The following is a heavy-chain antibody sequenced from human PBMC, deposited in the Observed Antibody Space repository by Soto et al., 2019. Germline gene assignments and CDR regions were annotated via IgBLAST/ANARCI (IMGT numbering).Heavy chain of an antibody. J-gene: IGHJ4*01. D-gene: IGHD5-12*01. CDR2: IVVGSGNT. CDR3: AALGWLRFPGFDY. CDR1: GFTFTSSA. Sequence: SVKVSCKASGFTFTSSAVQWVRQARGQRLEWIGWIVVGSGNTNYAQKFQERVTITRDMSTSTAYKELSSLRSEDTAVYYCAALGWLRFPGFDYWGQGTLVTVSS. V-gene: IGHV1-58*01.